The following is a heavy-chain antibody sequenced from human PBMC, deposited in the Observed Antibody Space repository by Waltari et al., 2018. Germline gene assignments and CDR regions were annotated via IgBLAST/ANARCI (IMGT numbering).Heavy chain of an antibody. CDR1: GGTFSSYA. V-gene: IGHV1-69*05. CDR3: ARERGETPRAYFDY. D-gene: IGHD1-26*01. Sequence: QVQLVQSGAEVKKPGSSVKVSCKASGGTFSSYAISWVRQAPGQGLEWMGGIIPILGTANYAQKVQGRVTITTDESTCTAYMELSSLRSEDTAVYYCARERGETPRAYFDYWGQGTLVTVSS. J-gene: IGHJ4*02. CDR2: IIPILGTA.